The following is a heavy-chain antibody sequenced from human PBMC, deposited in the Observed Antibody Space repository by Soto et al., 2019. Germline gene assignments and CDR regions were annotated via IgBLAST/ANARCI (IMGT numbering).Heavy chain of an antibody. J-gene: IGHJ4*02. V-gene: IGHV3-30*18. CDR2: ISYDGSNK. CDR1: GFTFSSYG. Sequence: PGGSLRLSCAASGFTFSSYGIHWVRQAPGKGLEWVAVISYDGSNKYYADSVKGRFTISRDNSKNTLSLQMNSLRAEDTAVYYCAKDLRVVVVVAATGLDYWGQGTLVTVSS. CDR3: AKDLRVVVVVAATGLDY. D-gene: IGHD2-15*01.